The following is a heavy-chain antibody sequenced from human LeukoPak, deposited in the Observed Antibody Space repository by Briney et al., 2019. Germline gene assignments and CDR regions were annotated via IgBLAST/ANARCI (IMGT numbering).Heavy chain of an antibody. V-gene: IGHV1-69*04. Sequence: SVKVSCKASGGTFSSYAISWVRQAPGQGLEWMGRIIPILGIANYAQKFQGRVTITTDESTSTAYMELSSLRSEDTAVYYCAKVSGALRFLEWSYNWFDPWGQGTLVTVSS. CDR2: IIPILGIA. J-gene: IGHJ5*02. CDR3: AKVSGALRFLEWSYNWFDP. CDR1: GGTFSSYA. D-gene: IGHD3-3*01.